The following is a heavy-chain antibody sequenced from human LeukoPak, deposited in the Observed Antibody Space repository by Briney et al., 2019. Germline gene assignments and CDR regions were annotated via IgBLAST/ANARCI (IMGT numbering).Heavy chain of an antibody. J-gene: IGHJ4*02. CDR1: GFTFSTDG. V-gene: IGHV3-64D*06. CDR2: ISSNGDNT. CDR3: VRGTGY. Sequence: GGSLRLSCSVSGFTFSTDGMHWVRQAPGKGLEYVSAISSNGDNTYYADSVKGRFTISRDNSKTTQYLQMSSLRADDTAVYYCVRGTGYWGQGTLVTVSS.